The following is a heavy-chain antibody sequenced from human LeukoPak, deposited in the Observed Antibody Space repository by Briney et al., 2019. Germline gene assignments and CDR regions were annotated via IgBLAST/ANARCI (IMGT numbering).Heavy chain of an antibody. D-gene: IGHD6-13*01. V-gene: IGHV1-2*02. CDR1: GYTFTGYY. CDR2: INPNSGGT. Sequence: ASVKVSCKASGYTFTGYYMHWVRQAPGQGLEWMGWINPNSGGTNYAQKFQGRVTMTRDTSISTAYMELSRLRSDDTAVYYCARSRSLLIAAAVYWGQGTLVTVSS. J-gene: IGHJ4*02. CDR3: ARSRSLLIAAAVY.